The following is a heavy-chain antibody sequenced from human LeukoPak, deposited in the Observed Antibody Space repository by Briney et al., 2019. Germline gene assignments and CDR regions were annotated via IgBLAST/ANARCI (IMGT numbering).Heavy chain of an antibody. CDR1: GFYFNDAW. Sequence: GGSLRLSCAASGFYFNDAWMSWVRQAPGKGLEWVSSISSSSSYIYYADSVKGRFTISRDNAKNSLYLQMNSLRAEDTAVYYCARALSGSYGYWGQGTLVTVSS. V-gene: IGHV3-21*01. CDR3: ARALSGSYGY. D-gene: IGHD1-26*01. J-gene: IGHJ4*02. CDR2: ISSSSSYI.